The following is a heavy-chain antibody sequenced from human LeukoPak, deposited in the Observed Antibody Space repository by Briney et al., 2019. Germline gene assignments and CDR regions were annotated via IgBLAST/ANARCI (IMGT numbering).Heavy chain of an antibody. Sequence: ASVNVSCKASGCTFSSYAISWVRQAPGKGLEWMGGIIPIFGTANYAQKFQGRVTITTDESTSTAYMEISRLRSEDTAVYYCAVKVIGRDYYYYYYMDVWGKGTTVTVSS. V-gene: IGHV1-69*05. CDR2: IIPIFGTA. D-gene: IGHD1-1*01. J-gene: IGHJ6*03. CDR3: AVKVIGRDYYYYYYMDV. CDR1: GCTFSSYA.